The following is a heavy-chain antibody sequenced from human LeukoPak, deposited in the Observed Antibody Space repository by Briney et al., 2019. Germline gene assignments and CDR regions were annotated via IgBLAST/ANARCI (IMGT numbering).Heavy chain of an antibody. CDR2: ISGDGGST. D-gene: IGHD4-17*01. Sequence: GGSLRLSCAASGFTFDDYAMHWVRQAPGKGLEWVSLISGDGGSTYYADSVKGRFTISRDNSKNTVYLQMNSLRAEDTAVYYCARWPDYGLEYWGQGTLVTVSS. CDR3: ARWPDYGLEY. J-gene: IGHJ4*02. CDR1: GFTFDDYA. V-gene: IGHV3-43*02.